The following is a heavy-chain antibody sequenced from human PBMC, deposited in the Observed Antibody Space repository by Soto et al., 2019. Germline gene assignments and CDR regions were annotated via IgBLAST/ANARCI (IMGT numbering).Heavy chain of an antibody. D-gene: IGHD3-16*01. J-gene: IGHJ4*02. CDR1: GFTFGDCY. CDR3: ARPNWNSRGGVYNL. V-gene: IGHV3-11*01. CDR2: ITKTGTTI. Sequence: QARLVESGGGLVEPGGSLRLSCTASGFTFGDCYMMWFRQAPGRGLEWISYITKTGTTIYHADPVKGRCSVTRDNARSSRHLQMNSLRAEDTAVYYCARPNWNSRGGVYNLWGQGTQVTVSS.